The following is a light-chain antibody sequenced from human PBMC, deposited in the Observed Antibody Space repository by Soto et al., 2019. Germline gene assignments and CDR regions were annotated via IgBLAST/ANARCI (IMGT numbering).Light chain of an antibody. V-gene: IGLV2-14*01. CDR3: SSYTSSSTYV. Sequence: QSVLTQPASVSGSPGQSITISCTGTSSDVGGYSYVSWFQQHPNKAPKVLIYEVSNRPSGVSNRFSGSKSGNTASLTISGLQAEDEADYYCSSYTSSSTYVFGTGTKSPS. CDR1: SSDVGGYSY. J-gene: IGLJ1*01. CDR2: EVS.